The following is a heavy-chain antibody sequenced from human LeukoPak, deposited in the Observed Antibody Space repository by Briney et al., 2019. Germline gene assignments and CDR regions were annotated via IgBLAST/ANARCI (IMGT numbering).Heavy chain of an antibody. CDR2: IYHSGST. CDR1: GGSILSTSFS. Sequence: SETLSLTCTVSGGSILSTSFSWGWIRQSPGKGLEWIGTIYHSGSTYYNPSLKSRVTISVDTSKNQFSLKLSSVTAADTAVYYCAREPATYYYDSSGYSYFDYWGQGTLVTVSS. CDR3: AREPATYYYDSSGYSYFDY. J-gene: IGHJ4*02. D-gene: IGHD3-22*01. V-gene: IGHV4-39*07.